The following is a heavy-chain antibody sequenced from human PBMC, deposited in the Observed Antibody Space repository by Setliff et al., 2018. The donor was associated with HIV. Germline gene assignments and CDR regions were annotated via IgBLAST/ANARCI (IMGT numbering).Heavy chain of an antibody. CDR3: GRHPPTSDYNYNLIFDY. Sequence: SETLSLTCAVYGESFSVYFWSWIRQPPGKGLEWIGEINHSGSTNYNPSLKSRVTISTGTSKNQFSLRLSSVTAADTATYYCGRHPPTSDYNYNLIFDYWGRGVLVTVSS. V-gene: IGHV4-34*01. CDR1: GESFSVYF. CDR2: INHSGST. J-gene: IGHJ4*02. D-gene: IGHD1-1*01.